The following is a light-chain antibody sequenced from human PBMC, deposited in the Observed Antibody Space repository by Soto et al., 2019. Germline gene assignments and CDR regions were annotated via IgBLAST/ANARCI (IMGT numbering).Light chain of an antibody. Sequence: DIVITQSPDSLAVSLGERATINCRSSQSILYSPNNKSYLAWYQQKSGHPPKLLIYWTSTRESGVPDRFTGSGCGTDFTLTSSSLPAEDVALYYCHQYYSSPFTFAPGTNVDVK. CDR3: HQYYSSPFT. CDR1: QSILYSPNNKSY. V-gene: IGKV4-1*01. CDR2: WTS. J-gene: IGKJ3*01.